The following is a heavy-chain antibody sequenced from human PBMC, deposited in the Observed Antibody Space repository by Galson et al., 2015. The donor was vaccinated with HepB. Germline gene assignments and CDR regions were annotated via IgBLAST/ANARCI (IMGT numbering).Heavy chain of an antibody. CDR1: GFTFSNAW. V-gene: IGHV3-15*01. Sequence: SLRLSCAASGFTFSNAWMSWVRQAPGKGLEWVGRIKSKTDGGTTDYAAPVKGRFTISRDDSKNTLYLQMNSLKTEDTAVYYCTTAGGIAVAGMGDYWGQGTLVTVSS. D-gene: IGHD6-19*01. CDR2: IKSKTDGGTT. J-gene: IGHJ4*02. CDR3: TTAGGIAVAGMGDY.